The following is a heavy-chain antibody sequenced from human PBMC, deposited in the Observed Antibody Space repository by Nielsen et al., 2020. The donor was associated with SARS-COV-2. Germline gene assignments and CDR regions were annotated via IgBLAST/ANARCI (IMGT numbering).Heavy chain of an antibody. J-gene: IGHJ5*02. Sequence: SETLSLTCTVSGGSISSSSYYWGWIRQPPGKGLEWIGSIYYSGSTYYNPSLKSRVTISVDTSKNQFSLKLSSVTAADTAVYYCAITYSGGPYNWFDPWGQGTLVTVSS. V-gene: IGHV4-39*01. CDR3: AITYSGGPYNWFDP. CDR2: IYYSGST. D-gene: IGHD6-19*01. CDR1: GGSISSSSYY.